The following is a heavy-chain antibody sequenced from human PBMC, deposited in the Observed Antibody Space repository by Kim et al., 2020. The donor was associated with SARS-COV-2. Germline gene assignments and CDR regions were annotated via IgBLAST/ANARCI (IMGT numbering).Heavy chain of an antibody. D-gene: IGHD2-15*01. Sequence: SETLSLTCTVSGGSISSGGYYWSWIRQHPGKGLEWIGYIYYSGSTYYNPSLKSRVTISVDTSKNQFSLKLSSVTAADTAVYYCARDTSGGSPEIYYGMDVWGQGTTVTVSS. CDR1: GGSISSGGYY. CDR2: IYYSGST. V-gene: IGHV4-31*03. J-gene: IGHJ6*02. CDR3: ARDTSGGSPEIYYGMDV.